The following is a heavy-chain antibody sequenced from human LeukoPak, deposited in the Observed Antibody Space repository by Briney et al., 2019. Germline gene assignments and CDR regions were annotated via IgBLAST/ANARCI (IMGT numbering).Heavy chain of an antibody. CDR1: GGSIRTYY. V-gene: IGHV4-59*08. CDR2: IYYSGST. CDR3: ARRRNNFDY. Sequence: KLSETLSLTCTVSGGSIRTYYWSWIRQPPGKGLEWVGYIYYSGSTNYNPSLKSRVTISVDTSKNQFSLKLNPVTAADTAVYYCARRRNNFDYWGQGTLVTVSS. J-gene: IGHJ4*02.